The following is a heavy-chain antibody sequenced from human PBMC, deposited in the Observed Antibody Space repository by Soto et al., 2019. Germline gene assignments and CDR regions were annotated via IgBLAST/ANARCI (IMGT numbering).Heavy chain of an antibody. CDR2: INAYNGNT. CDR1: GYRFASYG. D-gene: IGHD3-16*01. CDR3: AMVDVYVTPSPQDV. J-gene: IGHJ6*02. V-gene: IGHV1-18*01. Sequence: GASVKVSCKASGYRFASYGSGWVRQAPGQGLEWMGWINAYNGNTNYAQNLRGRVTLTTDTSTSTAYMELRSLRSNDTAVYYCAMVDVYVTPSPQDVWGQGTTVTVSS.